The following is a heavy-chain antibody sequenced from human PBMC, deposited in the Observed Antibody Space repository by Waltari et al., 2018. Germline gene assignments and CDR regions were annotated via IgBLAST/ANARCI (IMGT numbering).Heavy chain of an antibody. Sequence: EVQLVQSGAEVKKPGATVKISCKVSGYTFTDYYMHWVQQAPGKGLEWMGLVEPEDGDRIYAGKFQGRVTITADTSTDTAYMWPSSLGSGDTAVYYCATAGRAPENAFDIWGQGTMVTVSS. J-gene: IGHJ3*02. CDR2: VEPEDGDR. CDR1: GYTFTDYY. D-gene: IGHD3-10*01. V-gene: IGHV1-69-2*01. CDR3: ATAGRAPENAFDI.